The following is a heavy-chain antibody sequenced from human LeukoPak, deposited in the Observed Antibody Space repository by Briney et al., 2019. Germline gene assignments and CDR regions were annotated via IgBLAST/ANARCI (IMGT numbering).Heavy chain of an antibody. CDR3: ARDEAAAGTRGDY. V-gene: IGHV1-46*01. CDR1: GYTFTGYY. J-gene: IGHJ4*02. D-gene: IGHD6-13*01. CDR2: INPSGGST. Sequence: ASVKVSCRASGYTFTGYYMHWVRQAPGQGLEWMGIINPSGGSTSYAQKFQGRVTMTRDTSTSTVYMELSSLRSEDTAVYYCARDEAAAGTRGDYWGQGTLVTVSS.